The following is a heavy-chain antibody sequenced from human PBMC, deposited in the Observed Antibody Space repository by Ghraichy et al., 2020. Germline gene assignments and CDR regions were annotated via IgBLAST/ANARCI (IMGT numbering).Heavy chain of an antibody. J-gene: IGHJ4*02. Sequence: LSLTCAASGFSFSDYNMNWVRRAPGKGLEWVSSISDSNRYIEYADSVKGRFTISRDNAKNTLYLQMNSLRAEDTAVYYCVKERRLGELSYVFDHWGPGTLVNVSS. CDR2: ISDSNRYI. D-gene: IGHD3-16*02. V-gene: IGHV3-21*04. CDR3: VKERRLGELSYVFDH. CDR1: GFSFSDYN.